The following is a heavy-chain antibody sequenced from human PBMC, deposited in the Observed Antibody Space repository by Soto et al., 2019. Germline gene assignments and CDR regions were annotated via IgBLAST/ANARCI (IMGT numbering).Heavy chain of an antibody. J-gene: IGHJ4*02. CDR1: GGSISSGGYY. Sequence: PSETLSLTCTVSGGSISSGGYYWSWIRQHPGKGLEWIGYIYYSGSTYYNPSLKSRVTISVDTSKNQFSLKLSSVTAADTAVYYCARFYGSGSYYRKTFAYWGQGTLVTVSS. V-gene: IGHV4-31*02. CDR2: IYYSGST. D-gene: IGHD3-10*01. CDR3: ARFYGSGSYYRKTFAY.